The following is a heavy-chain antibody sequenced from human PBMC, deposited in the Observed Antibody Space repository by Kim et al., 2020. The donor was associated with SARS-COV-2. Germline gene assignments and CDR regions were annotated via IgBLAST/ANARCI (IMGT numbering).Heavy chain of an antibody. D-gene: IGHD5-18*01. CDR2: IYYSRST. V-gene: IGHV4-39*01. Sequence: SETLSLTCTVSGGSISSSSYYWGWIRQPPGKGLEWIGSIYYSRSTYYNPSLKSRVTISVDTSKNQFSLKLSSVTAADTAVYYCAGTAMVSDYWGQGTLVTVSS. CDR3: AGTAMVSDY. J-gene: IGHJ4*02. CDR1: GGSISSSSYY.